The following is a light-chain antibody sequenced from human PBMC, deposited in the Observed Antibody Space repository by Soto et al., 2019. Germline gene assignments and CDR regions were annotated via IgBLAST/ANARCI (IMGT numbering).Light chain of an antibody. V-gene: IGLV1-40*01. CDR3: QSYASSLSVGV. CDR2: GNS. Sequence: QSVLTQPPSVSGAPGQRVTISCTGSSSNIGAGYDVHWYQQLPGTAPKLLIYGNSNRPSGVPDRFSGSKSGTSASLAITGLQAEDEADYYCQSYASSLSVGVFGGGTKVTVL. CDR1: SSNIGAGYD. J-gene: IGLJ2*01.